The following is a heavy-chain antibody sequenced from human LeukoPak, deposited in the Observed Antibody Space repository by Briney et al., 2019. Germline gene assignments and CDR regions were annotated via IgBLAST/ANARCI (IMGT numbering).Heavy chain of an antibody. CDR1: GGSTSSSSYY. J-gene: IGHJ4*02. V-gene: IGHV4-39*01. CDR2: IYYSGST. CDR3: ARRRRTYYYDSSGYGYFDY. Sequence: TSETLSLTCTVSGGSTSSSSYYWGWIRQPPGKGLEWIGSIYYSGSTYYNPSLKSRVTISVDTSKNQFSLKLSSVTAADTAVYYCARRRRTYYYDSSGYGYFDYWGQGTLVTVSS. D-gene: IGHD3-22*01.